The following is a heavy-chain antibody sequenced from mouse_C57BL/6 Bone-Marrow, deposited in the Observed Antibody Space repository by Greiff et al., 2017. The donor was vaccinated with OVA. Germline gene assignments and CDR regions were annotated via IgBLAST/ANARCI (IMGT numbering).Heavy chain of an antibody. CDR1: GYTFTSYG. J-gene: IGHJ1*03. CDR2: IDPSDSYT. D-gene: IGHD2-5*01. CDR3: ARENDCSNWKYFDV. V-gene: IGHV1-69*01. Sequence: QVQLQQSGAELARPGASVKLSCKASGYTFTSYGISWVKQRPGQGLEWIGEIDPSDSYTNYNQKFKGKSTLTVDKSSSTAYMQLSSLTSEDSEVYYCARENDCSNWKYFDVWGTGTTVTVSS.